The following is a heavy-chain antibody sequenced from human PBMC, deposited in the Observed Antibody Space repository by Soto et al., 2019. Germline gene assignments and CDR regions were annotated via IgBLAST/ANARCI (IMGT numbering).Heavy chain of an antibody. CDR2: ISAYNGNT. CDR1: GYTFTSYG. CDR3: ARVDAYDSSGSVDY. D-gene: IGHD3-22*01. J-gene: IGHJ4*02. V-gene: IGHV1-18*01. Sequence: QVQLVQSGAEVKKPEASVKVSCKASGYTFTSYGISWVRQAPGQGLEWMGWISAYNGNTNYAQKLQGRVTMTTDTSTSTSYMELRSLRSDATAVYYCARVDAYDSSGSVDYWGQGTLVTVSS.